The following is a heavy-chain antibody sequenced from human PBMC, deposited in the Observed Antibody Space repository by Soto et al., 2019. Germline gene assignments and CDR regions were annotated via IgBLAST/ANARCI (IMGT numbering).Heavy chain of an antibody. CDR2: IIPILGIA. V-gene: IGHV1-69*02. J-gene: IGHJ3*02. CDR1: GGTFSSYT. Sequence: QVQLVQSGAEVKKPGSSVKVSCKASGGTFSSYTISWVRQAPGQGLEWMGRIIPILGIANYAQKFQGRVTITADKSTRTAYMELSSLRSEYTAVYYCARGGFVWFGELARHDAFDIWGQGTMVTVSS. D-gene: IGHD3-10*01. CDR3: ARGGFVWFGELARHDAFDI.